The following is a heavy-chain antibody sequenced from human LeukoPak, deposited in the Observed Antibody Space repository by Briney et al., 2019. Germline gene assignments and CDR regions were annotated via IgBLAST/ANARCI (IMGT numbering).Heavy chain of an antibody. CDR2: IIPIFGTA. Sequence: SVKVSCKASGGTFSSYAISWVRQAPGQGLEWMGGIIPIFGTANYAQKFQGRVTITADESTSTAYMELSSLRSEDTAVYYCARTLTTVTTEAGYWGQGTLVTVSS. V-gene: IGHV1-69*01. CDR3: ARTLTTVTTEAGY. CDR1: GGTFSSYA. D-gene: IGHD4-17*01. J-gene: IGHJ4*02.